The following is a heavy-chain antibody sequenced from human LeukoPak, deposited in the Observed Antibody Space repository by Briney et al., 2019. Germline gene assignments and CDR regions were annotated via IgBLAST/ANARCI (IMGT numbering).Heavy chain of an antibody. CDR3: ARGNYDILSDYSLYSPRGGFDH. CDR2: ISNSGS. Sequence: SETLSLTCTVSGVSITLYYWTWIRQSPKKELEGMGDISNSGSNYNPSLSSRLTISTDTSKNHFSLRLTSVSAADTAVYYCARGNYDILSDYSLYSPRGGFDHWGQGILVTVSS. J-gene: IGHJ4*02. D-gene: IGHD3-9*01. V-gene: IGHV4-59*01. CDR1: GVSITLYY.